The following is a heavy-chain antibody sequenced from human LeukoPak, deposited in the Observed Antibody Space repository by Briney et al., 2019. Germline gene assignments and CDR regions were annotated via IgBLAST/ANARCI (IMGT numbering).Heavy chain of an antibody. CDR2: LSEGGDTA. Sequence: PGRSLRLSCAGSGFTFSSYAMHWVRHAPGRGLEWVSSLSEGGDTAYYADSVKGRFTIYRDNSRDTLYLQVNSLRADDTALYYCAFSPLGDNYGFPYWGQGALVIVSS. V-gene: IGHV3-23*01. CDR3: AFSPLGDNYGFPY. D-gene: IGHD5-18*01. CDR1: GFTFSSYA. J-gene: IGHJ4*02.